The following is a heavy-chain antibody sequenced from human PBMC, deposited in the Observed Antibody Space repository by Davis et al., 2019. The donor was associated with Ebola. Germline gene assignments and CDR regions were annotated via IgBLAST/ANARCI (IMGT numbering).Heavy chain of an antibody. CDR2: ISAYNGNT. CDR3: ARGWSSWYNWFDP. CDR1: GYTFTSYG. V-gene: IGHV1-18*01. D-gene: IGHD6-13*01. J-gene: IGHJ5*02. Sequence: AASVKVSCKASGYTFTSYGISWVRQAPGQGLEWMGWISAYNGNTNYAQKLQGRVTMTTDTSTSTAYMELSSLRSEDTAVYYCARGWSSWYNWFDPWGQGTLVTVSS.